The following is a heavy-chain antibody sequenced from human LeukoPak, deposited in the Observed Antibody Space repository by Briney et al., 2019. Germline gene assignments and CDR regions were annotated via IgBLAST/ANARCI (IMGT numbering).Heavy chain of an antibody. CDR3: ARDGAGDFDY. CDR2: IYSGGAT. J-gene: IGHJ4*02. CDR1: GFTVSSNY. V-gene: IGHV3-53*01. D-gene: IGHD1-14*01. Sequence: PGGSLRLSCAASGFTVSSNYMSWVRQAPGKGLEWVSVIYSGGATYYADSVKGRFTISRDNSKNTVYRQMNSLRAEDTAVYYCARDGAGDFDYWGQGTLVTVSS.